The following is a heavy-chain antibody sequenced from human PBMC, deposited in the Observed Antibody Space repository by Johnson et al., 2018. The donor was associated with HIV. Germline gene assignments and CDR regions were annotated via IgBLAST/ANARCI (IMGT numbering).Heavy chain of an antibody. Sequence: QVQLVESGGGVVQPGRSLRLSCAASGFTFSSYAMHWVRPAPGKGLEWVAVISYDGSNKYYADSVKGRFTISRDNSKNTLYLQMNSLRAEDTAVYYCAREHSRVIYNDAFDIWGQGTMVTVSS. CDR1: GFTFSSYA. CDR3: AREHSRVIYNDAFDI. V-gene: IGHV3-30-3*01. J-gene: IGHJ3*02. CDR2: ISYDGSNK. D-gene: IGHD3-16*02.